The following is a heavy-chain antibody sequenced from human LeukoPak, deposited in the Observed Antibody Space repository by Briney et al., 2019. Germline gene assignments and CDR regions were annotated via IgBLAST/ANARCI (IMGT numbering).Heavy chain of an antibody. Sequence: PSETLSLTCTVSGGSISSSSYYWGWIRQPPGKGLEWIGRIYYSGSTYYNPSLKSRVSISVDTSKNQFSLNLSSVTAADTAVYFCARDEGSSYPFDYWGQGTLVTVSS. CDR1: GGSISSSSYY. J-gene: IGHJ4*02. CDR3: ARDEGSSYPFDY. CDR2: IYYSGST. V-gene: IGHV4-39*07. D-gene: IGHD2-2*01.